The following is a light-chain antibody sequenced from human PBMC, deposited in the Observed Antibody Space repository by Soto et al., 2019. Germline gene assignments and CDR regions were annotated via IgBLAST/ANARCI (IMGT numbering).Light chain of an antibody. CDR1: QDICNY. Sequence: VQMTQSPSSLSASVGDRVTITCQASQDICNYLNWYQQKPGKAPKLLIFDASNLESGVPSRLSGSGSGTDFTFTISSLQPEDIATYYCQQYENLPITFGQGTRLEIK. V-gene: IGKV1-33*01. J-gene: IGKJ5*01. CDR2: DAS. CDR3: QQYENLPIT.